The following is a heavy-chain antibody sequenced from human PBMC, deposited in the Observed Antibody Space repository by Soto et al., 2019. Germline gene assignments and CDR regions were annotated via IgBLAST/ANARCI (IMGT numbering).Heavy chain of an antibody. V-gene: IGHV1-18*01. J-gene: IGHJ3*02. CDR3: ARDRSVAAAGDAFDI. CDR1: GYTFTSYG. CDR2: ISAYNGNT. Sequence: ASVKVSCKASGYTFTSYGMSWVRQAPGQGLEWMGWISAYNGNTNYAQKLQGRVTMTTDTSTSTAYMELRSLRSDDTAVYYCARDRSVAAAGDAFDIWGQGTMVTVSS. D-gene: IGHD6-13*01.